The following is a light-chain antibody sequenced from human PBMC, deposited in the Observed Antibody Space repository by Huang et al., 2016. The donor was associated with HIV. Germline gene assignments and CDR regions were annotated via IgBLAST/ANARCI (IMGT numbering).Light chain of an antibody. CDR2: AAS. CDR1: QGIGTY. V-gene: IGKV1-27*01. CDR3: QKYNNVPRT. J-gene: IGKJ1*01. Sequence: DIQMTQSPSSLSASIGDRITISCRASQGIGTYLAWYQHKPGKVPNLLIYAASTLPSGVPSRFSGSGSGTNFTLTIGSLQPEDVASYYCQKYNNVPRTFGQGTKVEIK.